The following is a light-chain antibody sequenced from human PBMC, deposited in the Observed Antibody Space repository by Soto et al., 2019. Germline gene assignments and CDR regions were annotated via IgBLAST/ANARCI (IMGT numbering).Light chain of an antibody. CDR1: QSVSSN. Sequence: EIVMTQSPATLSVSPGERATLSCRASQSVSSNLAWYQQKPGQAPRLLIYGASTSATGLPARFSGSGSVTEFTLTIIRLHSEIFAVYYVHPYNNWSPLTFGGGTKVEIK. J-gene: IGKJ4*01. V-gene: IGKV3-15*01. CDR2: GAS. CDR3: HPYNNWSPLT.